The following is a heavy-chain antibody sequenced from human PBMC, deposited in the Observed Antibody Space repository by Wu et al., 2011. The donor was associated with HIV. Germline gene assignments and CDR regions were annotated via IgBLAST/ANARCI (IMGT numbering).Heavy chain of an antibody. CDR3: ARLGVSSSYPPTNGMDV. D-gene: IGHD6-13*01. Sequence: VQLVQSGAEVKKPGESLKISCKGSGYSFTSYWIGWVRQMPGKGLEYMGTIYPDDSDTRYSPSFQGQVTISVDKSISTAYLQWSSLKASDSGIYYCARLGVSSSYPPTNGMDVWGHGTTVAVFS. J-gene: IGHJ6*02. V-gene: IGHV5-51*01. CDR2: IYPDDSDT. CDR1: GYSFTSYW.